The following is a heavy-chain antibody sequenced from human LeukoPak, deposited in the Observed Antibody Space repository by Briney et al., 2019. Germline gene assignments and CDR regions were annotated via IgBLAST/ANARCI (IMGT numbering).Heavy chain of an antibody. J-gene: IGHJ4*02. D-gene: IGHD3-10*01. Sequence: ASVKVSCKASGYTFTSYLIHWVRQALGQGLEWMGLTNPSSGSTIAQKFRGRVTMTKNTSTNTVYMDLSSLGSEDTAVYYCVRELAGGSFDYWGQGSLVTVSS. CDR1: GYTFTSYL. V-gene: IGHV1-46*01. CDR2: TNPSSGST. CDR3: VRELAGGSFDY.